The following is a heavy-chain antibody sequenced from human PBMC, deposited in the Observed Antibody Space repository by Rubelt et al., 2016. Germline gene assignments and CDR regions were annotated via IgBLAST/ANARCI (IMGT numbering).Heavy chain of an antibody. V-gene: IGHV3-74*01. CDR3: VSSGHSYDEGH. J-gene: IGHJ4*02. Sequence: TFSTYAMHWVRQAPGKGLVWVSRINSDGSSTSYADSVKGRFTISRDNAKNTLYLQMNSLRAEDTAVYYCVSSGHSYDEGHWGQGTQVTVSS. CDR2: INSDGSST. CDR1: TFSTYA. D-gene: IGHD5-18*01.